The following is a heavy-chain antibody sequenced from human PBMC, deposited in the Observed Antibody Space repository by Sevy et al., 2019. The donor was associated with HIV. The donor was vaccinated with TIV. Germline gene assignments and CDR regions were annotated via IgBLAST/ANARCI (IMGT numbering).Heavy chain of an antibody. V-gene: IGHV3-72*01. J-gene: IGHJ6*03. D-gene: IGHD2-21*01. CDR2: IRNRRNSYTT. CDR3: VRGPNCGVGGCQQISPYCLDV. CDR1: GFTFSDHY. Sequence: GGSLRLSCAASGFTFSDHYVDWVRQAPGKGLEWVGRIRNRRNSYTTEYAASVKGRFTISKDDSRNTVYLQSNSLKTQDSAVYYCVRGPNCGVGGCQQISPYCLDVWGKGATVTVSS.